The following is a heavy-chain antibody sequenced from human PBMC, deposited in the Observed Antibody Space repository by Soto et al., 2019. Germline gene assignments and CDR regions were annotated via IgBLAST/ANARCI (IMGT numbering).Heavy chain of an antibody. CDR3: AKERGGSRPPGRRFDY. CDR1: GFTSSSYG. Sequence: GGSLRVSWAAAGFTSSSYGMHWVRQAPCKGLEWVAVISYDGSNKYYADSVKGRFTSSRDNSKTTLYLLMSSLSAEDLAVYYCAKERGGSRPPGRRFDYLGPGALVTVS. D-gene: IGHD2-15*01. CDR2: ISYDGSNK. J-gene: IGHJ4*02. V-gene: IGHV3-30*18.